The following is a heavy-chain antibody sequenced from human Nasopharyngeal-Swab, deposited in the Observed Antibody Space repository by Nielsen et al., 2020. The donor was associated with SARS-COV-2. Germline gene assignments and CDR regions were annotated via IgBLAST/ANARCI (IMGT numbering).Heavy chain of an antibody. D-gene: IGHD3-9*01. J-gene: IGHJ4*02. Sequence: GESLKISCAASGFTFSSYAMSWVRQAPGKGLEWVSAISGSGGSTYYADSVKGRFTISRDNSKNTLYLQMNSLRAEDTAVYYCAKDVDYDILTGSASNWGQGTRGTVSS. V-gene: IGHV3-23*01. CDR2: ISGSGGST. CDR3: AKDVDYDILTGSASN. CDR1: GFTFSSYA.